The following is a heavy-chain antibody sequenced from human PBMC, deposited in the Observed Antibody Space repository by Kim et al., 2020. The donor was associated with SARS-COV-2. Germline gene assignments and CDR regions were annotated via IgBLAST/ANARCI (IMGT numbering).Heavy chain of an antibody. V-gene: IGHV4-4*07. CDR3: ARDRRVVTGTYYYDD. Sequence: SETLSLTCTISGGSIRGHIWSWIRQSAGKGLEFVGRLFPGGSSDYSPSLMSRVAMSSDTSTNKVSLTLRSVTAADTAVYYCARDRRVVTGTYYYDDWGQGILVTVSS. CDR2: LFPGGSS. J-gene: IGHJ4*02. D-gene: IGHD2-21*02. CDR1: GGSIRGHI.